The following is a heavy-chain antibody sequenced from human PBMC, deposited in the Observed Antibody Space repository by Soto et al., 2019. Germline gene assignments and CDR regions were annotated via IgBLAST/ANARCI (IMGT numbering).Heavy chain of an antibody. CDR3: AKLRDFVVLPAGILDY. CDR1: GFTFSSYG. J-gene: IGHJ4*02. Sequence: PGGSLRLSCASSGFTFSSYGISLIRLSPGKGLEWVSVISGGGDTTYYTPSVKGRFTISRDDFRNTLYLQMNSLRTEDTAIYYCAKLRDFVVLPAGILDYWGPGTLVTVSS. CDR2: ISGGGDTT. V-gene: IGHV3-23*01. D-gene: IGHD2-8*01.